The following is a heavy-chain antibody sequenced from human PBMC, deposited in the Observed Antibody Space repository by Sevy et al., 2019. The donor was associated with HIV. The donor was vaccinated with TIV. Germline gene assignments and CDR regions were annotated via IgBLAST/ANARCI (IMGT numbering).Heavy chain of an antibody. CDR3: ARAWLGSLGELSYFQH. Sequence: SETLSLTCTVSGGSISSGGYYWSWIRQHPGKGLEWIGYIYYSGSTYYNPSLKSRVTISVDTSKNQFSLKLSSVTAADTAVYYCARAWLGSLGELSYFQHWGHGTLVTVSS. D-gene: IGHD3-10*01. CDR2: IYYSGST. V-gene: IGHV4-31*03. CDR1: GGSISSGGYY. J-gene: IGHJ1*01.